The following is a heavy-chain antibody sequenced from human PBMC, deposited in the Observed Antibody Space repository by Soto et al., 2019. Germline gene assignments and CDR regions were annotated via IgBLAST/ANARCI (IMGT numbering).Heavy chain of an antibody. V-gene: IGHV4-39*01. Sequence: PSETLSLTCTVSGGSISSSSYYWGWIRQPPGKGLEWIGSIYYSGSTYYNPSLKSRVTISVDTSKNQFSLKLSSVTAADTAVYYCARRGITSYYFDYWGQGTLVTVSS. CDR1: GGSISSSSYY. CDR3: ARRGITSYYFDY. J-gene: IGHJ4*02. CDR2: IYYSGST. D-gene: IGHD3-16*01.